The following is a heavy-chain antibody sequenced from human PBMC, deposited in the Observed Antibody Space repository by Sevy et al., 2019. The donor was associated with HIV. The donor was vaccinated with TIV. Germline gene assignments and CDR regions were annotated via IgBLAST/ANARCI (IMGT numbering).Heavy chain of an antibody. CDR3: ARDPGDCRSTSCYRSGYYYYGMDV. D-gene: IGHD2-2*02. Sequence: ASVKVSCKASGYTFTSYGISWVRQAPGQGLEWMGWISAYNGNTNCAQKLQGRVTMTTDTSTSTAYMELRSLRSDDTAVYYWARDPGDCRSTSCYRSGYYYYGMDVWGQGTTVTVSS. CDR2: ISAYNGNT. V-gene: IGHV1-18*01. CDR1: GYTFTSYG. J-gene: IGHJ6*02.